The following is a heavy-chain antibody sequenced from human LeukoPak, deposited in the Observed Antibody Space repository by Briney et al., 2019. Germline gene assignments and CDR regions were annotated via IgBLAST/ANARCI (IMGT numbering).Heavy chain of an antibody. J-gene: IGHJ4*02. Sequence: GGSLRLSCAASGFTVSSNYMCWVRQAPGKGLEWVSVIYSGGSTYYADSVKGRFTISRDNSKNTLYLQMNSLRAEDTAVYYCARMTTVTFYDYWGQGTLVTVSS. CDR3: ARMTTVTFYDY. CDR1: GFTVSSNY. D-gene: IGHD4-17*01. CDR2: IYSGGST. V-gene: IGHV3-66*01.